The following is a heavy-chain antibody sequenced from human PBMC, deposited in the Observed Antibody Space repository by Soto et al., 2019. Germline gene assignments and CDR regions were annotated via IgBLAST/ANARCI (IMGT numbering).Heavy chain of an antibody. V-gene: IGHV1-69*01. CDR3: ARRKGGLEGNYGMDV. CDR2: IIPIFGTA. J-gene: IGHJ6*02. Sequence: QVQLVQSGAEVRKPGSSVKVSCKASGGTFSRHAISWVRQAPGQGLEWMGGIIPIFGTANHAQKFQGRVTIIADESTSTVYMELSSLRSEDTAMYYCARRKGGLEGNYGMDVWGQGTTVTVSS. D-gene: IGHD1-26*01. CDR1: GGTFSRHA.